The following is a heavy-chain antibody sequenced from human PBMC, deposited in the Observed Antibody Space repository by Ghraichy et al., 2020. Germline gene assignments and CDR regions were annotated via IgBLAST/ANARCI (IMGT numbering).Heavy chain of an antibody. D-gene: IGHD2-15*01. CDR2: ISRNSSTI. CDR3: AKEGGSCSCGRCLAARMDV. Sequence: GGSLRLSCAASGFTFSSYSMNWVRQAPGKGLEWVSYISRNSSTIYYADSVKGRFTISRDNAKNSLYLQMNSLRDEDTAVFYCAKEGGSCSCGRCLAARMDVWGQGTTVTVSS. V-gene: IGHV3-48*02. CDR1: GFTFSSYS. J-gene: IGHJ6*02.